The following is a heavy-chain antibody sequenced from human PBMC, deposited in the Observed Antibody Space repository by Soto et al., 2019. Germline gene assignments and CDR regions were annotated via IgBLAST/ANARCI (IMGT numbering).Heavy chain of an antibody. CDR2: LYYAPAA. D-gene: IGHD2-2*01. V-gene: IGHV4-39*01. J-gene: IGHJ5*02. CDR1: GGSIGCSSYY. CDR3: GDYCCRNYCYDWFDP. Sequence: DTLSLTCRVSGGSIGCSSYYFGWNRQPPGRRLEWIGGLYYAPAAYYIWSLNSRVTIYQDKHKNQSSLTRSCVSAADTAGYYCGDYCCRNYCYDWFDPWGQGTLVTVSS.